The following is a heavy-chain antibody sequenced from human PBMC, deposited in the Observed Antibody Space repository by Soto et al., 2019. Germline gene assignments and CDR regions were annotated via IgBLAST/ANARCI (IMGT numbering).Heavy chain of an antibody. D-gene: IGHD3-10*01. CDR1: GYTFTSYY. Sequence: QVQLVQSGAEVKKPGASVKVSCKASGYTFTSYYMHWVRQAPGQGLEWMGIINPSGGSTSYAQKFQGRVTMTRDTSTSTVYMELSSLRSEDTAVYYCARGNLYYGSGRYYFDYWGQETLVTVSS. J-gene: IGHJ4*02. V-gene: IGHV1-46*03. CDR3: ARGNLYYGSGRYYFDY. CDR2: INPSGGST.